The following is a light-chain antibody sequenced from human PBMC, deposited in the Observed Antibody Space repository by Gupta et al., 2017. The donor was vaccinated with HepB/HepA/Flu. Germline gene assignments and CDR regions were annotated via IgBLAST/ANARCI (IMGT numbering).Light chain of an antibody. CDR2: DTS. CDR3: QQRSNCPLT. CDR1: QSVSIY. Sequence: DIVLTQSPATLSLSPGERATLSCRASQSVSIYLAWYQQKPGQTPRLLIYDTSNRATGIPARFSGRGSGTDCTLTISSLEPEDFAVYYCQQRSNCPLTFGGGSKVEIK. V-gene: IGKV3-11*01. J-gene: IGKJ4*01.